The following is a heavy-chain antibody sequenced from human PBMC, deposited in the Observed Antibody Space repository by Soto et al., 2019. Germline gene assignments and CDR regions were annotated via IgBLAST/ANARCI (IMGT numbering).Heavy chain of an antibody. CDR1: GYTFTSYG. D-gene: IGHD2-15*01. CDR2: IGAYNGNT. CDR3: EGCLAYCHKRRAGGFAP. V-gene: IGHV1-18*01. Sequence: ASVKVSCKASGYTFTSYGISWVRQAPGQGLEGMGWIGAYNGNTNYAQKLQGRVTMSTATSTRTAYRRMRSLRSHDTAVYYCEGCLAYCHKRRAGGFAPSGKGTRVT. J-gene: IGHJ5*02.